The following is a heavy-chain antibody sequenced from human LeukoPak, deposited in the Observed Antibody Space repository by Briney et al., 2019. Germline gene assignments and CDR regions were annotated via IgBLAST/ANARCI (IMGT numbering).Heavy chain of an antibody. CDR1: GGSFSGYY. Sequence: SETLSLTCAVYGGSFSGYYWSWIRQPPGKGLEWIGEINHSGSTNYNPSLKSRVTISVDTSKNQFSLKLSSVTAADTAVYYCARGFVNYDILTGYLTYWFDPWGQGTLVTVSS. CDR2: INHSGST. D-gene: IGHD3-9*01. CDR3: ARGFVNYDILTGYLTYWFDP. V-gene: IGHV4-34*01. J-gene: IGHJ5*02.